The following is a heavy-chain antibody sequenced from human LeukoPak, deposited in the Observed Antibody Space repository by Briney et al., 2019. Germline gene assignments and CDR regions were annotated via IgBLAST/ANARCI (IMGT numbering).Heavy chain of an antibody. D-gene: IGHD3-10*01. CDR2: ISKDGFNQ. Sequence: HPGTSLRLSCAASGFTFSSYAMYWVRQAPGKGLEWVSLISKDGFNQDQADSVKGRFTISRDNSRDTLYLQMSSLRPEDTAVYYCAREAYYGSGRSRQPSPVWGQGTLVIVSS. V-gene: IGHV3-30*15. J-gene: IGHJ4*02. CDR3: AREAYYGSGRSRQPSPV. CDR1: GFTFSSYA.